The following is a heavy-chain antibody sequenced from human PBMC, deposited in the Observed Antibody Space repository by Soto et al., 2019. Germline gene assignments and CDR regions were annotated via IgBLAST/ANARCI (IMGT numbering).Heavy chain of an antibody. V-gene: IGHV3-48*02. CDR2: ISSSSTGM. CDR1: GFTFSSYS. J-gene: IGHJ6*02. CDR3: TRAGRGAVVVGDLGYFYYGMDV. D-gene: IGHD2-15*01. Sequence: GGSLRLSCAASGFTFSSYSMKWVRQAPGKGLEWVSHISSSSTGMYYADSVKGRFIVSRDNAKNSLYLQMNNLRDEDTAVYYCTRAGRGAVVVGDLGYFYYGMDVWGQGTTVTVSS.